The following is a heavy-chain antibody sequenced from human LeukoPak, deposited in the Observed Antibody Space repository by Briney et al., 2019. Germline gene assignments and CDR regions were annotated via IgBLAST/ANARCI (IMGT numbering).Heavy chain of an antibody. CDR1: GFTFRNYW. Sequence: GGSLRLSCAASGFTFRNYWMSWVRQAPGKGLEWVANIKEDGSVKYYVDSVKGRFTISRDNAKNSLSLQVNSLSAEDTAVYYCARSRSGYYEDYWGQGTLVTVSS. V-gene: IGHV3-7*01. CDR3: ARSRSGYYEDY. CDR2: IKEDGSVK. J-gene: IGHJ4*02. D-gene: IGHD3-22*01.